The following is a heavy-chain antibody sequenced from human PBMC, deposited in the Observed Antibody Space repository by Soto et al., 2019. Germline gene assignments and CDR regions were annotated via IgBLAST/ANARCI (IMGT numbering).Heavy chain of an antibody. Sequence: GGSLRLSCVGSGFTFSSNWMTWVRQAPGKGLEWVGNIRQDGSEKNYVDSVKGRFTISRDNAKNSLHLQMNSLRAEDTAVYYCAREIVVARGASYFDYWGPGTLVTVSS. D-gene: IGHD2-2*01. CDR2: IRQDGSEK. CDR1: GFTFSSNW. CDR3: AREIVVARGASYFDY. J-gene: IGHJ4*02. V-gene: IGHV3-7*04.